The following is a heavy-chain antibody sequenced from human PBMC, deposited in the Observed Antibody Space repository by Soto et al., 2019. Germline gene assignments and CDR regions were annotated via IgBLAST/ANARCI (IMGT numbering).Heavy chain of an antibody. CDR2: INAGRTTM. CDR1: GFTFSDHS. CDR3: ARDYDYTIDH. D-gene: IGHD5-12*01. V-gene: IGHV3-48*01. J-gene: IGHJ4*02. Sequence: GGSLRLSCAASGFTFSDHSMHWVRQAPGKGLEWISYINAGRTTMVYADSVKGRFTISRDNGKDSLYLQMNSLRVEDAAVYFCARDYDYTIDHWGQGTLVTVSS.